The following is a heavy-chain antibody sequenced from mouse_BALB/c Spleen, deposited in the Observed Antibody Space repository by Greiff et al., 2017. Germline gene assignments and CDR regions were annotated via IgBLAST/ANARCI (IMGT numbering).Heavy chain of an antibody. J-gene: IGHJ4*01. Sequence: EVKVEESGPGLVKPSQSLSLTCTVTGYSITSDYAWNWIRQFPGNKLEWMGYISYSGSTSYNPSLKSRISITRDTSKNQFFLQLNSVTTEDTATYYCARYDYDLYAMDYWGQGTSVTVSS. CDR3: ARYDYDLYAMDY. CDR2: ISYSGST. D-gene: IGHD2-4*01. V-gene: IGHV3-2*02. CDR1: GYSITSDYA.